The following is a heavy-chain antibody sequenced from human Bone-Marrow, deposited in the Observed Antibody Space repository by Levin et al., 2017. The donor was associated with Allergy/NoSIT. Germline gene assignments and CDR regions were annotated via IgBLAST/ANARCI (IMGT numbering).Heavy chain of an antibody. Sequence: ASVKVSCKASGYSFTSYAMHWVRQVAGQRPEGMGWINTGYGNTETSQKFQGRISITMDTSATTAYLELSSLRSDDTPVYFLPSGYCKRATCYHFDFWGQGRLVTVSS. J-gene: IGHJ4*02. V-gene: IGHV1-3*04. CDR1: GYSFTSYA. CDR3: PSGYCKRATCYHFDF. CDR2: INTGYGNT. D-gene: IGHD2-2*01.